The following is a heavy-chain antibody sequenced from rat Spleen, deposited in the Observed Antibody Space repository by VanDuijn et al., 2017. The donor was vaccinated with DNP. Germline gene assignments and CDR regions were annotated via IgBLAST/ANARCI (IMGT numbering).Heavy chain of an antibody. V-gene: IGHV5-7*01. CDR3: ARLYDD. CDR1: GFTFSDYN. D-gene: IGHD1-2*01. Sequence: EVQLVESGGGLAQPGRSLKLSCAASGFTFSDYNMAWVRQAPKSGLEWVATISYDGKSTDYRDSVKGRFTVSRDNGKSTLYLQMDSLRSEDTATYYCARLYDDWGQGVMVTVSS. CDR2: ISYDGKST. J-gene: IGHJ2*01.